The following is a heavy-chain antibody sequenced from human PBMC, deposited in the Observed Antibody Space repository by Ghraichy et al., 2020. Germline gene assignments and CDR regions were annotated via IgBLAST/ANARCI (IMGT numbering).Heavy chain of an antibody. CDR3: ASGYSSSWYLSYNFQH. CDR2: IYYSGST. V-gene: IGHV4-39*01. J-gene: IGHJ1*01. CDR1: GGSISSSSYY. D-gene: IGHD6-13*01. Sequence: SETLSLTCTVSGGSISSSSYYWGWIRQPPGKGLEWIGSIYYSGSTYYNPSLKSRVTISVDTSKNQFSLKLSSVTAADTAVYYCASGYSSSWYLSYNFQHWGQGTLVTVSS.